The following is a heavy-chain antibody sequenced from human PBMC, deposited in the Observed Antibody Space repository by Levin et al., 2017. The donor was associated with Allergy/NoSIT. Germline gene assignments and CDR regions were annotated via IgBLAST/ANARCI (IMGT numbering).Heavy chain of an antibody. CDR3: ARGAISGFYFDV. D-gene: IGHD4/OR15-4a*01. CDR2: INPSGADT. CDR1: GYTFIGHY. J-gene: IGHJ4*02. Sequence: ASVKVSCKATGYTFIGHYMHWVRQAPGQGHEWMGWINPSGADTNYAPTFQGRVTMTRDTSINTAYMELSSLRRDDTAVYYCARGAISGFYFDVWGQGTLVTVPS. V-gene: IGHV1-2*02.